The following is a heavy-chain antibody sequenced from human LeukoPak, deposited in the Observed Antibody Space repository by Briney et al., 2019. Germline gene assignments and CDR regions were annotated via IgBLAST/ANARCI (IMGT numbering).Heavy chain of an antibody. CDR1: GYTFTDYY. CDR2: INPNSGGT. D-gene: IGHD6-19*01. CDR3: ARSPSGWYGDY. V-gene: IGHV1-2*06. Sequence: ASVKVSCKASGYTFTDYYMHWVRQAPGQGLEWMGRINPNSGGTSSARKFQDRVTVTRDTSISTVYMELSRLTSDDTAVYYCARSPSGWYGDYWGPGTLVTVSS. J-gene: IGHJ4*02.